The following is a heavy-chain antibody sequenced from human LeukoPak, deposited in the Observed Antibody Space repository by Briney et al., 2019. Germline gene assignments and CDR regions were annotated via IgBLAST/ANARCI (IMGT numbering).Heavy chain of an antibody. Sequence: SGPALVKPTQTLTLTCTFSGFSRTTGGMSVTWIRQPPGKALEWLALSDWDDDKYYSTYLKTRLTISKDTSKNQVVLTMTHMDPVDTATYYCARGVRGAADFDIWGQGTMVTVSS. CDR1: GFSRTTGGMS. CDR2: SDWDDDK. CDR3: ARGVRGAADFDI. J-gene: IGHJ3*02. D-gene: IGHD6-13*01. V-gene: IGHV2-70*01.